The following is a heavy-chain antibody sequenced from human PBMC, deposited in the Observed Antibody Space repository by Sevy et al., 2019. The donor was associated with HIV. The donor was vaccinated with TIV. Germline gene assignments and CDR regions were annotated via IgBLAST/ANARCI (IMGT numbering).Heavy chain of an antibody. Sequence: GGSLRLSCAASGFTFSSYSMNWVRQAPGKGLEWVSYISSSSSPIYYADSVKGRFTISRDNDKNSMYLQMISLRDEDTALYYCERLQYCSSYSCYYYYFGMDVWGQGTTVTVSS. CDR2: ISSSSSPI. J-gene: IGHJ6*02. CDR1: GFTFSSYS. V-gene: IGHV3-48*02. D-gene: IGHD2-2*01. CDR3: ERLQYCSSYSCYYYYFGMDV.